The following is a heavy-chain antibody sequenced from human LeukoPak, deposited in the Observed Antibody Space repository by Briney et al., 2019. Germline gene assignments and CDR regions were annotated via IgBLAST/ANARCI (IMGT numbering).Heavy chain of an antibody. CDR3: ARIYSRGWSLDY. J-gene: IGHJ4*02. V-gene: IGHV4-4*07. CDR1: GGSISSYY. Sequence: SETLSLTCTVSGGSISSYYWTWIRQSAGKGLEWIGRMYTSGSTKYSPSFESRVTMSGDASKNQFSLRLNSVTAADTAIYYCARIYSRGWSLDYWGPGTLVTVSS. D-gene: IGHD6-19*01. CDR2: MYTSGST.